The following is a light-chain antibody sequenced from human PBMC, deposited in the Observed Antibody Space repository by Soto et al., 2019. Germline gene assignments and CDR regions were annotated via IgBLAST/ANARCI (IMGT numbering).Light chain of an antibody. CDR3: QQYNPPLT. CDR2: GAS. J-gene: IGKJ4*01. CDR1: QSVSSSY. V-gene: IGKV3-20*01. Sequence: MVMPQSPGTVSWSPGERATLSCRASQSVSSSYLAWYQQKPCQAPRLLIYGASSRATGIPDRFSGSGSGTDFTLTISRLEPEDFEVYFCQQYNPPLTLGGGTKV.